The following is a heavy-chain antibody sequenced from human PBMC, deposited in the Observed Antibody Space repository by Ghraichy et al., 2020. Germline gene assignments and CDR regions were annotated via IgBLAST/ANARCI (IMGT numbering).Heavy chain of an antibody. CDR3: AKSRFYDSSGYYPFSYYYYMDV. CDR1: GFTFSSYG. D-gene: IGHD3-22*01. J-gene: IGHJ6*03. CDR2: IWYDGSNK. V-gene: IGHV3-33*06. Sequence: GESLNISCAASGFTFSSYGMHWVRQAPGKGLEWVAVIWYDGSNKYYADSVKGRFTISRDNSKNTLYLQMNSLRAEDTAVYYCAKSRFYDSSGYYPFSYYYYMDVWGKGTTVTVSS.